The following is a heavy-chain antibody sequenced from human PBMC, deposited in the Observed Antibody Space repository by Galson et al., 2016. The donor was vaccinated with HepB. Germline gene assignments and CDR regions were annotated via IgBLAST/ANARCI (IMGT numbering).Heavy chain of an antibody. CDR3: AKERLVRRIFDH. D-gene: IGHD1-1*01. J-gene: IGHJ4*02. V-gene: IGHV3-30*18. CDR2: ISYDGNNK. CDR1: GFTFRSYG. Sequence: SLRLSCAASGFTFRSYGMHWVRQAPGKGLEWVAVISYDGNNKYYADSVKGRFTISRDNSNNTLYLQMNGLRAEDTAVYYCAKERLVRRIFDHWGQGTLLTVSS.